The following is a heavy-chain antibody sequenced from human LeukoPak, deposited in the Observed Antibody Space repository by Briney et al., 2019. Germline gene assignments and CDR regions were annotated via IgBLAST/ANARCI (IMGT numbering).Heavy chain of an antibody. D-gene: IGHD1-26*01. CDR2: ISGSGGST. V-gene: IGHV3-23*01. CDR1: GFTFSSYA. J-gene: IGHJ3*02. Sequence: GGSLRLSCAASGFTFSSYAMTWVRQAPGKGLEWVSAISGSGGSTYYADSVKGRFTISRDNSKNTLYLQMNSLRAEDTAVYYCAKDRGKSGAFDIWGQGTMVTVSS. CDR3: AKDRGKSGAFDI.